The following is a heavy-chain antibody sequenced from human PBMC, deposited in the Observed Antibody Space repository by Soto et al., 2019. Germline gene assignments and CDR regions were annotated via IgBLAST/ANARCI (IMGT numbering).Heavy chain of an antibody. Sequence: QITLKESGPTMVKPTQTLTLTCTFSGFSLTTSRVGVGWIRQPPGKALEWLARIYWDDDKRYSPSMRSRLTITKDSYKNQVVLTMTNMDPVDTATYYCSHMFGTVSHLGYWGQGTLVTVSS. CDR3: SHMFGTVSHLGY. CDR1: GFSLTTSRVG. CDR2: IYWDDDK. V-gene: IGHV2-5*02. D-gene: IGHD3-10*02. J-gene: IGHJ4*02.